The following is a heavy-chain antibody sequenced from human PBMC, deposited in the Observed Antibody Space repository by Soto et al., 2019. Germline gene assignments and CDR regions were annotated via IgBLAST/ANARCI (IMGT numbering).Heavy chain of an antibody. J-gene: IGHJ5*02. D-gene: IGHD6-13*01. CDR1: GGSISSYY. CDR3: ARDAADGPNSFDP. Sequence: ASETLSRTCTVSGGSISSYYWSWIRQPPGKGLEWIGYIYYSGSTNYNPSLKSRVTISVDTSKNQFSLKLSSVTAADTAVYYCARDAADGPNSFDPWGQGTLVTVSS. V-gene: IGHV4-59*01. CDR2: IYYSGST.